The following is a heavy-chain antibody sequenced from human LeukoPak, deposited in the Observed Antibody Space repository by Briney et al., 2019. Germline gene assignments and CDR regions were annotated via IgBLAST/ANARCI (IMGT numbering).Heavy chain of an antibody. CDR1: GYTFTSYG. CDR2: ISAYNGNT. CDR3: ARTGLRFLGWLPRAY. J-gene: IGHJ4*02. V-gene: IGHV1-18*01. Sequence: ASVKVSCKASGYTFTSYGISWVRQAPGRGVEWRGWISAYNGNTNYAQNLQGRVTMTTDTSTRTAYMELRSLRSDDAAVYHCARTGLRFLGWLPRAYWGRGPLVPVSS. D-gene: IGHD3-3*01.